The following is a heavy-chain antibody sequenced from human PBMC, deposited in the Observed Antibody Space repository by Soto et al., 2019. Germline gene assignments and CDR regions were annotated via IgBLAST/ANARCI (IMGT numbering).Heavy chain of an antibody. V-gene: IGHV1-69*13. D-gene: IGHD6-13*01. CDR2: IIPIFGTA. Sequence: GASVKVSCNASGGTFSSYAVSWVRQAPGQGLEWMGGIIPIFGTANYAQKFQGRVTITADESTSTAYMELSSLRSEDTAVYYCARAPSSSWPFDYWGQGTLVTVSS. CDR1: GGTFSSYA. CDR3: ARAPSSSWPFDY. J-gene: IGHJ4*02.